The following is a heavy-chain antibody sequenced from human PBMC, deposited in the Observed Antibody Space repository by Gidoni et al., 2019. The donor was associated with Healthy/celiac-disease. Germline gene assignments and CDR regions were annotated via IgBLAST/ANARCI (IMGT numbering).Heavy chain of an antibody. J-gene: IGHJ4*02. CDR3: ARTSYGSGSPFDY. CDR2: IYYSGST. V-gene: IGHV4-59*01. CDR1: GGSISSYY. Sequence: QLQLQESGPGLVKPSETLSLTCTVAGGSISSYYWSWIRQPPGKGLEWIGYIYYSGSTNYNPSLKSRVTISVDTSKNQFSLKLSSVTAADTAVYYCARTSYGSGSPFDYWGQGTLVTVSS. D-gene: IGHD3-10*01.